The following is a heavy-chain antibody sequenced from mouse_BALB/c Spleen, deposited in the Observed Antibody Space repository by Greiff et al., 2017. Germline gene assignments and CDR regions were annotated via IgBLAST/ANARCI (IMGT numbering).Heavy chain of an antibody. Sequence: EVKLVESGGGLVKPGGSLKLSCAASGFTFSDYYMYWVRQTPEKRLEWVATISDGGSYTYYPDSVKGRFTISRDNAKNNLYLQMSSLKSEDTAMYYCARDPSPLYDGYSWFAYWGQGTLVTVSA. V-gene: IGHV5-4*02. CDR3: ARDPSPLYDGYSWFAY. CDR1: GFTFSDYY. J-gene: IGHJ3*01. D-gene: IGHD2-3*01. CDR2: ISDGGSYT.